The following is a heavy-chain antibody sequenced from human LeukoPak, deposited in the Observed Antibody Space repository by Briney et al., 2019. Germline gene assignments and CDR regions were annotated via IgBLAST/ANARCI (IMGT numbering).Heavy chain of an antibody. D-gene: IGHD6-25*01. J-gene: IGHJ4*02. CDR1: GFTFSSYA. CDR2: ITDSGGNT. CDR3: ARDTWDSSAEDY. V-gene: IGHV3-23*01. Sequence: GGSLRLSCAASGFTFSSYAMSWVRQAPGKGLEWVSAITDSGGNTYYTAPVKGRFTISRDNAKNSLYLQMNSLRAEDTAVYYCARDTWDSSAEDYWGQGTLVTVSS.